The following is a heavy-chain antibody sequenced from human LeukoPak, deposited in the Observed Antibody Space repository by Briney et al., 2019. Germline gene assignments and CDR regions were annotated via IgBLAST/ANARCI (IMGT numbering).Heavy chain of an antibody. D-gene: IGHD3-3*01. Sequence: GGSLRLSCAASGFTFSSYAMHWVRQAPGKGLEWVAVISYDGSNKYYADSVKGRFTISRDNSKNTLYLQMNSLRAEDTAVYYCARDLPITIFGVVPNTPDYWGQGTLVTVSS. CDR1: GFTFSSYA. CDR2: ISYDGSNK. J-gene: IGHJ4*02. CDR3: ARDLPITIFGVVPNTPDY. V-gene: IGHV3-30-3*01.